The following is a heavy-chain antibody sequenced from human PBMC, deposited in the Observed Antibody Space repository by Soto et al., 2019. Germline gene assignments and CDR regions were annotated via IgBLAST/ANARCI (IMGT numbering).Heavy chain of an antibody. CDR1: GYSFTSYW. CDR3: ARSISNYCYYYGMDV. Sequence: GESLKISCKASGYSFTSYWIGWVRQMPGKGLGWMGIIYPGDSDTRYSPSFQGQVTISADKSISTAYLQWSSLKASDTAMYYCARSISNYCYYYGMDVWGQGTTVTVSS. V-gene: IGHV5-51*01. CDR2: IYPGDSDT. J-gene: IGHJ6*02. D-gene: IGHD4-4*01.